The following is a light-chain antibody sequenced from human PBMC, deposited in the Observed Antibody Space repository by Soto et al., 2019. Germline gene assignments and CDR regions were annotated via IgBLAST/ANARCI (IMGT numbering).Light chain of an antibody. V-gene: IGKV1-39*01. CDR3: QQTYTSPYT. J-gene: IGKJ2*01. CDR1: QSIATC. Sequence: DIQMTQSPSSLPVSIGDRITITCRASQSIATCLNWYQEKPGKAPDLLIYASSSLHSGVPSRFSGSGSGTHFTLTIIRLQPEDFASYYCQQTYTSPYTFGRGTKLEI. CDR2: ASS.